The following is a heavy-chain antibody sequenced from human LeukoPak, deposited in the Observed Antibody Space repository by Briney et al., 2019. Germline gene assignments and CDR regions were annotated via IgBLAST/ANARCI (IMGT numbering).Heavy chain of an antibody. CDR1: GFIFSSHW. V-gene: IGHV3-7*04. D-gene: IGHD5-12*01. CDR3: ARGYSGYVFYDY. CDR2: IKDDGSDK. J-gene: IGHJ4*02. Sequence: PGGSLRLSCAASGFIFSSHWMSWVRQAPGKGLEWVANIKDDGSDKYYVDSVKGRFTISRDNAKNSLYLQMNSLRVEDTAVYYCARGYSGYVFYDYWGQGTLVTVSS.